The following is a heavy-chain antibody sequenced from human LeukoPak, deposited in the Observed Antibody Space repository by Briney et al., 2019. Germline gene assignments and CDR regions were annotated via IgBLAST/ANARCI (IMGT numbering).Heavy chain of an antibody. CDR1: GYTFTTNW. CDR2: IHPADSDT. D-gene: IGHD1-26*01. J-gene: IGHJ4*02. V-gene: IGHV5-51*01. CDR3: TMGWRGTYYDPASY. Sequence: GESLQTSCKGSGYTFTTNWIGWVRQMPGKGLEWMAIIHPADSDTRYSPSFQGQVSISVDKSISTAYLQWSSLKASDTAMYYCTMGWRGTYYDPASYWSQGTLIIVSS.